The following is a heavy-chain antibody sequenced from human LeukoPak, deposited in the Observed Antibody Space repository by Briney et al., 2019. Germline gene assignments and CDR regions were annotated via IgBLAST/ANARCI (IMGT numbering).Heavy chain of an antibody. CDR2: IYYSGST. CDR1: GGSISSSSYY. V-gene: IGHV4-39*01. D-gene: IGHD6-13*01. CDR3: ARHQSAKYSSSWYFDY. J-gene: IGHJ4*02. Sequence: SETLSLTCTVSGGSISSSSYYWGWIRQPPGKGLEWIGSIYYSGSTYYNPSLKSRVTISVDTSKNQFSLKLSSVTAADTAAYYCARHQSAKYSSSWYFDYWGQGTLVTVSS.